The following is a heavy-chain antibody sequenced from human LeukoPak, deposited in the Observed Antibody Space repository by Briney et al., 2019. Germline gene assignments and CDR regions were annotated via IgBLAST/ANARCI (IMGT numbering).Heavy chain of an antibody. CDR2: IIPIFGTA. J-gene: IGHJ4*02. CDR3: ARRGVGLLDY. D-gene: IGHD1-26*01. V-gene: IGHV1-69*05. CDR1: GDTFSSYA. Sequence: SVKVSCKASGDTFSSYAISWVRQAPGQGLEWMGGIIPIFGTANYAQKFQGRVTITTEESTSTAYMELSSLRSEDTAVYYCARRGVGLLDYWGQGTLVTVSS.